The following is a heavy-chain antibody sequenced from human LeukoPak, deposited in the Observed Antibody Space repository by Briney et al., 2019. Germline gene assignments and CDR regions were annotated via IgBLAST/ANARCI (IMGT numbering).Heavy chain of an antibody. V-gene: IGHV3-74*01. CDR1: GFTFSSYW. CDR3: AGSNSYGYIRDDY. D-gene: IGHD5-18*01. CDR2: INSDGSST. J-gene: IGHJ4*02. Sequence: GGSLRLSCAASGFTFSSYWMHWVRQAPGKGLVWVSRINSDGSSTSYADSVKGRFTISRANAKNTLYLQMTSLRAEDPAVYYCAGSNSYGYIRDDYWGQGTLVTVSS.